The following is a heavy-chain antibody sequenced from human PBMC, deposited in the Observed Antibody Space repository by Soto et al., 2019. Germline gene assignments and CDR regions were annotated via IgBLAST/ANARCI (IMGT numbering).Heavy chain of an antibody. CDR3: AKADGSTWRGYFDY. J-gene: IGHJ4*02. D-gene: IGHD3-22*01. V-gene: IGHV3-23*01. Sequence: GGSLRLSCSASGFTFRSYVMSWVRQAPGKGLEWVSSMSGSGDSIRYADSVKGRFTISRDNSKNTLYLQMNSLRAEDTAVYHCAKADGSTWRGYFDYWGQGTLVTVSS. CDR1: GFTFRSYV. CDR2: MSGSGDSI.